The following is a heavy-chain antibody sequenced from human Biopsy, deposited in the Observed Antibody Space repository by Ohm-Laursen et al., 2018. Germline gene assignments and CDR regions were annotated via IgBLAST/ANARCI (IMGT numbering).Heavy chain of an antibody. V-gene: IGHV3-33*01. Sequence: SLRLSCSAPGVTFSRYGIYWVRQAPGKGLEWVAAIWYDGTNKYYAESVKGRLTISRDNSKNTLYLQMNSLRAEDTAVYFCARGGPHVRAGGSAFDYWGQGTLVTVSS. D-gene: IGHD2-2*01. CDR1: GVTFSRYG. CDR2: IWYDGTNK. J-gene: IGHJ4*02. CDR3: ARGGPHVRAGGSAFDY.